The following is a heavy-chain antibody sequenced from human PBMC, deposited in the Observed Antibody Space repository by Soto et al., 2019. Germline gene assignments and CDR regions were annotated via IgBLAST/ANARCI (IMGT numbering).Heavy chain of an antibody. Sequence: PGGSLRLSCAASGFTFSSYGMHWVRQAPGKGLEWVAVISYDGSNKYYADSVKGRFTISRDNSKNTLYLQMNSLRAEDTAVYYCAKDSYYYDSTYFDYWGQGTLVTVSS. CDR2: ISYDGSNK. V-gene: IGHV3-30*18. CDR1: GFTFSSYG. CDR3: AKDSYYYDSTYFDY. D-gene: IGHD3-22*01. J-gene: IGHJ4*02.